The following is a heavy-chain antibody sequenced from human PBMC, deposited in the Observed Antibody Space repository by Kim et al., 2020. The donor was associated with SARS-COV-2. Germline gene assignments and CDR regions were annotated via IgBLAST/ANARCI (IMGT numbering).Heavy chain of an antibody. CDR3: ARDLIKYHYYAMDV. CDR2: ISRTSSTV. V-gene: IGHV3-48*02. CDR1: GFTFSDYN. Sequence: GGSLRLSCVASGFTFSDYNMNWVRQAPGKGLDWLSYISRTSSTVYYADSVKGRFTISRDNAKDSLYLQMNSLRDEDTAVYYCARDLIKYHYYAMDVWGQGTTVTVSS. J-gene: IGHJ6*02.